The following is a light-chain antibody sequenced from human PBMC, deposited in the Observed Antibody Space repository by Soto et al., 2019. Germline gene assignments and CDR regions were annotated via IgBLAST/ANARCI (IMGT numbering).Light chain of an antibody. J-gene: IGKJ2*01. CDR2: SGS. CDR1: QSVGSSY. CDR3: QQYGDSPMFT. Sequence: EVVLTQSPGTLSLSPGERAILSCRASQSVGSSYLAWYQQKPGQAPRLVIYSGSYRATGIPDRFSGSGSEADFTLTISRLEPEDFAVYYCQQYGDSPMFTFGQGTNLEIK. V-gene: IGKV3-20*01.